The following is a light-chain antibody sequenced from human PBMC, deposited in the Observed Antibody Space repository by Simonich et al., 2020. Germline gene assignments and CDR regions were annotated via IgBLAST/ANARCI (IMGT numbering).Light chain of an antibody. CDR1: RSDVGCYTD. J-gene: IGLJ3*02. Sequence: QSALTQPASVSGSPGKSITISGNGTRSDVGCYTDVSWDQTHPGKAPKTMIYEVSKRPSGVSNRFSGSKSGNTASLTISGLQAEDEAYYYCSSYTSSSTWVFVGGTKLTVL. V-gene: IGLV2-14*01. CDR2: EVS. CDR3: SSYTSSSTWV.